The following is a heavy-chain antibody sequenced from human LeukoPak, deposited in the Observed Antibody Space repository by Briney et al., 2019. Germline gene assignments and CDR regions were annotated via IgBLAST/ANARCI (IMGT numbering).Heavy chain of an antibody. D-gene: IGHD1-26*01. Sequence: SETLSLTCAVYGGSFSGYYWSWIRQPPGKGLEWIGEINHSGSTNYNPSLKSRVTTSLDTSKNQFSLNLSSVTAADTALYYCARDRPGSYFDYWGQGTLVTVSS. CDR3: ARDRPGSYFDY. CDR1: GGSFSGYY. V-gene: IGHV4-34*01. CDR2: INHSGST. J-gene: IGHJ4*02.